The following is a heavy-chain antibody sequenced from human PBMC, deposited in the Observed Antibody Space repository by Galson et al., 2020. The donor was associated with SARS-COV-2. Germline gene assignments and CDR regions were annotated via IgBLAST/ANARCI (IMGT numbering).Heavy chain of an antibody. J-gene: IGHJ4*02. CDR2: VSHDGTNK. Sequence: GESLKISCAASGFTFSYYGMHWVRQAPGKGLEWVAFVSHDGTNKYSADSVRGRFTISRDNSKDTLSLQMNNLRAEDTAVYYCVRSLLLGNSYAFDNWGQGALVTVSS. CDR3: VRSLLLGNSYAFDN. CDR1: GFTFSYYG. D-gene: IGHD1-1*01. V-gene: IGHV3-30*01.